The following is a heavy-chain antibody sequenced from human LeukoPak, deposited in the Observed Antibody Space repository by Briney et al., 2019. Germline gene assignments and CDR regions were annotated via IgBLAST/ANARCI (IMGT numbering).Heavy chain of an antibody. J-gene: IGHJ6*03. Sequence: PGGSLRLSCAASGFTFSSYSMNWVRQAPGKGLEWVSSISSSSSYIYYAGSVKGRFTISRDNAKNSLYLQMNSLRAEDTAVYYCARGHTLLWFGAGGPDYYYYMDVWGKGTTVTVSS. CDR3: ARGHTLLWFGAGGPDYYYYMDV. D-gene: IGHD3-10*01. CDR1: GFTFSSYS. CDR2: ISSSSSYI. V-gene: IGHV3-21*01.